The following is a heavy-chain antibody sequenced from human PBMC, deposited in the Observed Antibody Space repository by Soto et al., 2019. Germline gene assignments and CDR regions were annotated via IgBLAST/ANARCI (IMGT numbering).Heavy chain of an antibody. V-gene: IGHV1-69*02. CDR1: GGTFSSYT. J-gene: IGHJ6*02. CDR2: IIPILGIA. CDR3: ASFTSMGMDV. Sequence: QVQLVQSGAEVKKPGSSVKVSCKASGGTFSSYTISWVRQAPGQGLEWMGRIIPILGIANYAQKFPGRVTITADKSTTTAYMELSSLRSEDTAVYYCASFTSMGMDVWGQGTTVTVSS. D-gene: IGHD3-3*01.